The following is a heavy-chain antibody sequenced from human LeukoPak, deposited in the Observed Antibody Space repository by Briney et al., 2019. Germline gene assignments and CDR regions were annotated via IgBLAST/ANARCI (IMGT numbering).Heavy chain of an antibody. D-gene: IGHD5-18*01. CDR1: GYTFTSYG. CDR3: AREGVDTAMMIAFDY. J-gene: IGHJ4*02. Sequence: GASVKVSCKASGYTFTSYGISWVRQAPGRGLEWMGWISAYNGNTNYAQKLQGRVTMTTDTSTSTAYMELRSLRSDDTAVYYCAREGVDTAMMIAFDYWGQGILVTVSS. V-gene: IGHV1-18*01. CDR2: ISAYNGNT.